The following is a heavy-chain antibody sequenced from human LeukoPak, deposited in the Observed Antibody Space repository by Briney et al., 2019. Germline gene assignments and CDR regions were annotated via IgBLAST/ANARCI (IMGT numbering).Heavy chain of an antibody. V-gene: IGHV3-7*03. CDR2: INHDGRET. D-gene: IGHD1-1*01. CDR1: FEW. J-gene: IGHJ4*02. CDR3: VRGDLDH. Sequence: GGSLRLSCRDSFEWMSWVRQAPGKGLEWVATINHDGRETYYVDSVRGRFTIFRDNAKNSMCLQMTGLRAEDTAVYFCVRGDLDHWGQGTLITVSS.